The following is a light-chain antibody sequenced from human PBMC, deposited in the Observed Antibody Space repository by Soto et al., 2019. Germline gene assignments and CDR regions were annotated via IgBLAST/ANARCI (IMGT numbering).Light chain of an antibody. V-gene: IGKV4-1*01. CDR1: QSVLYSSNNKNY. CDR3: QQYYSTPPRLT. CDR2: WAS. J-gene: IGKJ4*01. Sequence: DIVMTQSPDSLAVSLGERATINCKSSQSVLYSSNNKNYLAWYQQKPGQPPKLLIYWASTRESGVPDRFSGSGSGTDFTLPISSLLAEDVAVYYCQQYYSTPPRLTFGGGTKVEIK.